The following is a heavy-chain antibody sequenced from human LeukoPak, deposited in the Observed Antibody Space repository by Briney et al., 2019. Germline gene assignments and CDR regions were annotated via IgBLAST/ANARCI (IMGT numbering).Heavy chain of an antibody. CDR1: GGTFSSYA. CDR2: IIPIFGTA. CDR3: AREMATIGHAFDI. J-gene: IGHJ3*02. V-gene: IGHV1-69*13. Sequence: ASVKVSCKASGGTFSSYAISWVRQAPGQGLEWMGGIIPIFGTANYAQKFQGRVTITADESTSTAYMELSSLRSEDTAVYYCAREMATIGHAFDIWGQGTMVTVSS. D-gene: IGHD5-24*01.